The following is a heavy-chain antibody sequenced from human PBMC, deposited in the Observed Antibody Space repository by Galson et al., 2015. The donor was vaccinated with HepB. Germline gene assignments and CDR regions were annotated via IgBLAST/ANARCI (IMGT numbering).Heavy chain of an antibody. D-gene: IGHD3-10*01. J-gene: IGHJ5*02. V-gene: IGHV2-5*02. CDR3: AHRMYYYGSGSYYCWFDP. CDR2: IYWDDDK. CDR1: GFSLSTSGVG. Sequence: PALVKPTQTLTLTCTFSGFSLSTSGVGVGWIRQPPGRALEWLALIYWDDDKRYSPSLKSRLTITKDTSKNQVVLTMTNMDPVDTATYYCAHRMYYYGSGSYYCWFDPWGQGTLVTVSS.